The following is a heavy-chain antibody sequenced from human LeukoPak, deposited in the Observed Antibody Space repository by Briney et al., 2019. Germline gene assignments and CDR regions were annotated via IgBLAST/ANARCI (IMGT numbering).Heavy chain of an antibody. V-gene: IGHV4-4*07. CDR1: GGSISSYY. CDR3: ARGGDSSGYHTSYYFDY. CDR2: IYTSGST. Sequence: SETLSLTCTVSGGSISSYYWSWIRQPAGKGLEWIGRIYTSGSTNYNPSLKSRVTMSVDTSKNQFSLKLSSVTAADTAVYYCARGGDSSGYHTSYYFDYWGQGTLVTVSS. D-gene: IGHD3-22*01. J-gene: IGHJ4*02.